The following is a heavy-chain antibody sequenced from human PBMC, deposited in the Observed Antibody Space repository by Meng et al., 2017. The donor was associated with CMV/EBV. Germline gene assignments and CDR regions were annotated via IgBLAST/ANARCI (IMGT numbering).Heavy chain of an antibody. Sequence: GESLKISCKGSGYSFTSYWIGWVRQMPGKGLEWMGIIYPGDSDTRYSPSFQGQVTISADKSISTAYLQWSSLKASDTAMYYCARRVVREQQLEPQEINWFDPWGQGTLVTVSS. V-gene: IGHV5-51*01. CDR1: GYSFTSYW. CDR3: ARRVVREQQLEPQEINWFDP. CDR2: IYPGDSDT. D-gene: IGHD6-13*01. J-gene: IGHJ5*02.